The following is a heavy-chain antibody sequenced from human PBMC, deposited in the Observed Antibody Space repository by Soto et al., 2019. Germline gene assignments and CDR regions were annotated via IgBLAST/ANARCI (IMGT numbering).Heavy chain of an antibody. Sequence: PSETLSLTCTVSGGSISTYYWSWIRQPPGKGLEWIGYIYHRGNTNYNPSHKSRVTFSLDTSKNQFSLKLNSVTAADTAVYYCAKQGDGNSFRYFDYWGQGTLVTVSS. CDR1: GGSISTYY. D-gene: IGHD3-16*01. V-gene: IGHV4-59*08. CDR3: AKQGDGNSFRYFDY. J-gene: IGHJ4*02. CDR2: IYHRGNT.